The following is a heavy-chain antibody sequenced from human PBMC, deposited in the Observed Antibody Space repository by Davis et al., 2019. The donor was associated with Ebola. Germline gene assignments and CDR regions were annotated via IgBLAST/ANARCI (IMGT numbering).Heavy chain of an antibody. CDR1: GGSFSGYY. D-gene: IGHD5-12*01. CDR3: ARAQGRYSGYVDP. CDR2: INHSGST. V-gene: IGHV4-34*01. J-gene: IGHJ5*02. Sequence: SETLSLTCAVYGGSFSGYYWSWIRQPPGKGLEWIGEINHSGSTNYNPSLKSRVTISVDTSKNQFSLKLSPVTAADTAVYYCARAQGRYSGYVDPWGQGTLVTVSS.